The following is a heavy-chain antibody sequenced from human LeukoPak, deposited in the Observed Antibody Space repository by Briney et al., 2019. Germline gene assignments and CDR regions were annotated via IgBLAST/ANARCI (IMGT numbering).Heavy chain of an antibody. CDR3: ARHPFIRSQYSGYDGGGYYYYMDV. V-gene: IGHV5-51*01. J-gene: IGHJ6*03. CDR1: GYSFTSYW. D-gene: IGHD5-12*01. CDR2: IYPGDSDT. Sequence: GESLKISCKGSGYSFTSYWIGWVRQMPGKVLEWMGIIYPGDSDTRYSPSFQGQVTISADKSISTAYLQWSSLKASDTAMYYCARHPFIRSQYSGYDGGGYYYYMDVWGKGTTVTVSS.